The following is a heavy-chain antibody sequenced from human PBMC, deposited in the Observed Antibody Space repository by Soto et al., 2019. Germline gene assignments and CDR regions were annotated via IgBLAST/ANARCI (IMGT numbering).Heavy chain of an antibody. CDR3: ARDHYSNYETYYYRMDV. J-gene: IGHJ6*02. CDR2: IIPIFGTA. V-gene: IGHV1-69*01. Sequence: QVQLVQSGAEVKKPGSSVKVSCKASGGTFSSYAISWVRQAPGQGLEWMGGIIPIFGTANYAQKFQGRVTITADESTSTAYMELSSLRSEDTAVYYCARDHYSNYETYYYRMDVWGQGTTVTVSS. D-gene: IGHD4-4*01. CDR1: GGTFSSYA.